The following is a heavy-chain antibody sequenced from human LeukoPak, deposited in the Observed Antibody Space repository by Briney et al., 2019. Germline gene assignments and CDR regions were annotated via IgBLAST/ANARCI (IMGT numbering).Heavy chain of an antibody. V-gene: IGHV3-20*04. J-gene: IGHJ4*02. D-gene: IGHD6-13*01. CDR1: GFTFDDYG. CDR2: INWNGGST. Sequence: PGGSLTLSCAASGFTFDDYGMSWVRRSPGKGLEWVSGINWNGGSTGYADSVKGRFTISRDNAKNSLYLQMNSLRAEDTALYYCAREGIAAAGTEYYFDYWGQGTLVTVSS. CDR3: AREGIAAAGTEYYFDY.